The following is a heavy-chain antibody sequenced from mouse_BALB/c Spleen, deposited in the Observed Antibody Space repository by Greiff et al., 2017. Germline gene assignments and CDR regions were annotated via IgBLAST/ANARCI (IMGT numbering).Heavy chain of an antibody. V-gene: IGHV1-31*01. Sequence: VQLQQSGPELVKPGASVKISCKASGYSFTGYYMHWVKQSHVKSLEWIGRINPYNGATSYNQNFKDKASLTVDKSSSTAYMELHSLTSEDSAVYYCARSRDYGYAMDYWGQGTSVTVSS. D-gene: IGHD2-4*01. CDR1: GYSFTGYY. J-gene: IGHJ4*01. CDR2: INPYNGAT. CDR3: ARSRDYGYAMDY.